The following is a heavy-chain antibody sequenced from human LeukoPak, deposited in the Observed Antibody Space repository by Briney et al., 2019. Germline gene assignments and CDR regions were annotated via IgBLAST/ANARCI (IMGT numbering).Heavy chain of an antibody. Sequence: LTGGSLRLSCAASGFTFSSYSMNWVRQAPGKGLEWVSYISSSGSTIYYADSVKGRFFVSRDNARNLVYLQMNSLRVDDTAVYYCARDFPGIGRGTFDFWGQGTIIIVSS. J-gene: IGHJ3*01. CDR2: ISSSGSTI. V-gene: IGHV3-48*04. CDR3: ARDFPGIGRGTFDF. CDR1: GFTFSSYS. D-gene: IGHD3-10*01.